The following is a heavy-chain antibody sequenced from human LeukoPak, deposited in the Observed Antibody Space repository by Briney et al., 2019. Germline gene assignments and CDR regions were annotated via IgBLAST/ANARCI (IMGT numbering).Heavy chain of an antibody. J-gene: IGHJ4*02. V-gene: IGHV4-61*02. CDR2: IYTSGST. CDR1: GASINSGSYY. Sequence: TSETQSLTCTVSGASINSGSYYWSWIRQPAGKGLEWIGRIYTSGSTDYNPSLKSRVTISIDTSKNQFSLKLSSVTAADTAVYYCARGTLYSGWSYYFDYWGQGTLVRVSS. CDR3: ARGTLYSGWSYYFDY. D-gene: IGHD6-19*01.